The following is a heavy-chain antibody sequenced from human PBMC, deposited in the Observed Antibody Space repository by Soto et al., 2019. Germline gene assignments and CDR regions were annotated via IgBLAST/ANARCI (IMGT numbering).Heavy chain of an antibody. Sequence: GGSLRLSCAASGFTFSSYAMSWVRQAPGKGLEWVSAISGSGGSTYYADSVKGRFTISRDNSKNTLYLQMNSLRAEDTGVYYCAKERPSVLMVYAQEGVGHWFDPWGQGTLVTVSS. CDR1: GFTFSSYA. V-gene: IGHV3-23*01. CDR3: AKERPSVLMVYAQEGVGHWFDP. D-gene: IGHD2-8*01. J-gene: IGHJ5*02. CDR2: ISGSGGST.